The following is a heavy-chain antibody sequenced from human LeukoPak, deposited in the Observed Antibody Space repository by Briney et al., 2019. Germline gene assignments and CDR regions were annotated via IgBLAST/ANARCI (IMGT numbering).Heavy chain of an antibody. CDR1: GDSISSYY. CDR2: IYYSGNT. V-gene: IGHV4-59*12. CDR3: AREGSIFGGEGYYYMDV. Sequence: SETLSLTCTVSGDSISSYYWSWIRQPPGKGLEWIGYIYYSGNTNYNPSLKSRVTISVDTSKNQFSLKLSSVTAADTAVYYCAREGSIFGGEGYYYMDVWGKGTTVTVSS. J-gene: IGHJ6*03. D-gene: IGHD3-3*01.